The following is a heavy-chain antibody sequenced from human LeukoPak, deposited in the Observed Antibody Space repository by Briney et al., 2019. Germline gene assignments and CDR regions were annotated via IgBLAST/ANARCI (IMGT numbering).Heavy chain of an antibody. CDR3: ARVSRTGTTFPYYYYGMDV. J-gene: IGHJ6*02. CDR2: IYSGGST. CDR1: GFTVSSNY. Sequence: PGGSLRLSCAASGFTVSSNYMSWVRQAPGKGLEWVSVIYSGGSTYYADSVKGRFTISRDNSKNTLYLQMNSLRAEDTAVYYCARVSRTGTTFPYYYYGMDVWGQGTTVTVSS. D-gene: IGHD1-7*01. V-gene: IGHV3-53*01.